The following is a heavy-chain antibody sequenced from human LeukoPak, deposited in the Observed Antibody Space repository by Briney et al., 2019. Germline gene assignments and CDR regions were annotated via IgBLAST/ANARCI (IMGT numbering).Heavy chain of an antibody. V-gene: IGHV3-21*01. CDR3: AREPTGDHFDY. CDR2: ISNSSSYI. J-gene: IGHJ4*02. D-gene: IGHD3-16*01. CDR1: GFTFSSYS. Sequence: GGSLRLSCAASGFTFSSYSMNWVRQAPGKGLEWVSSISNSSSYIYYADSVKGRFTISRDNAKNSLYLQMNSLRAEDTAVYYCAREPTGDHFDYWGQGTLVTVSS.